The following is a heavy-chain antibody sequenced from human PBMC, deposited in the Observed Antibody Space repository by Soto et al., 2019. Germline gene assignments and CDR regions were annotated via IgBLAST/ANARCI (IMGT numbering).Heavy chain of an antibody. J-gene: IGHJ4*02. CDR1: GFTFSSYG. Sequence: QVQLVESGGGVVQPGRSLRLSCAASGFTFSSYGMHWVRQAPGKGLEWVAVISYDGSNKYYADSVKGRFTISRDNSKNTLYLQMNSLRAEDTAVYYCAKFSWVTYGDYFDYWGQGTLVTVSS. CDR2: ISYDGSNK. D-gene: IGHD4-17*01. V-gene: IGHV3-30*18. CDR3: AKFSWVTYGDYFDY.